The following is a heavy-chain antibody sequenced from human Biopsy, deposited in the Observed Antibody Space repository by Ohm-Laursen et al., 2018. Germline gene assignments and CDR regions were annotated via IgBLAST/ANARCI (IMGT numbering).Heavy chain of an antibody. CDR1: GFTFSRFW. CDR2: TNEDGSHT. D-gene: IGHD5/OR15-5a*01. CDR3: ARDLRGHWFFDL. V-gene: IGHV3-74*01. J-gene: IGHJ2*01. Sequence: ETLSLTCAASGFTFSRFWIHWVRQAPGKGLAWVSHTNEDGSHTDYADSVKGRFTVSIDNAKNTLYLQMNSLRAEDTAVFYCARDLRGHWFFDLWGRGTLVTVSS.